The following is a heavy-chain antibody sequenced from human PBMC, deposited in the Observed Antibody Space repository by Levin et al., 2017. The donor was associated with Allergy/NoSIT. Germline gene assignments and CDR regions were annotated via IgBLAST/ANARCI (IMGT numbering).Heavy chain of an antibody. Sequence: ASETLSLTCTVSGDSISSSSYYWGWIRQPPGTGLEWIGSIYYSGSTYYNPSLKSRVTISVDTSKNQFSLKLSSVTAADTAVYYCARLLAGYYSSPGYWGQGTLVTVSS. CDR3: ARLLAGYYSSPGY. CDR2: IYYSGST. J-gene: IGHJ4*02. V-gene: IGHV4-39*01. CDR1: GDSISSSSYY. D-gene: IGHD3-9*01.